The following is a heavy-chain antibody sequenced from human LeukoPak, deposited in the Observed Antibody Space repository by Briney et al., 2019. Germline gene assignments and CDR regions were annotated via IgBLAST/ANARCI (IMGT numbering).Heavy chain of an antibody. J-gene: IGHJ4*02. CDR3: AREQEGFDY. CDR2: IYPRDGST. V-gene: IGHV1-46*01. CDR1: GYTFTSNY. Sequence: GASVKVSCKASGYTFTSNYIHWVRQAPGQGLEWMGMIYPRDGSTSYAQKVQGRVTVTRDTSTSTVHMELSGLRSEDTAVYYCAREQEGFDYWGQGTLVTVSS.